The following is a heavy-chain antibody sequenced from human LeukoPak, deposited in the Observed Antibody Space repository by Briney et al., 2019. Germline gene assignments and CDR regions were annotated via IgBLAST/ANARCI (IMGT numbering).Heavy chain of an antibody. V-gene: IGHV4-38-2*01. CDR2: IYHSGST. CDR3: ASLNCSGSCYSYFQH. CDR1: GYSISSGYY. J-gene: IGHJ1*01. D-gene: IGHD2-15*01. Sequence: SETLSLTCAVSGYSISSGYYWGWIRQPPGQGLEWIGSIYHSGSTYYNPFLKSRVTISVDTSKNQFSLKLSSVTAADTAVYYCASLNCSGSCYSYFQHWGQGTLVTVSS.